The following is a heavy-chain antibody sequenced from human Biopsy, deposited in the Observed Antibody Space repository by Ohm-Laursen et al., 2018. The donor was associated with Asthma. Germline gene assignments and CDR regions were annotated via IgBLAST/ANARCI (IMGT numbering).Heavy chain of an antibody. Sequence: SVKVSCKLSGYSLTDLSMHWVRQAPGQGLEWMGGHDHEGGGTVNARRFQGRVTMTEDTSTDTAYMELGSLSSDDTAVYYCASDFPKDYVRYNFQFWGQGTLVTVSS. D-gene: IGHD4-17*01. J-gene: IGHJ4*02. CDR2: HDHEGGGT. CDR3: ASDFPKDYVRYNFQF. CDR1: GYSLTDLS. V-gene: IGHV1-24*01.